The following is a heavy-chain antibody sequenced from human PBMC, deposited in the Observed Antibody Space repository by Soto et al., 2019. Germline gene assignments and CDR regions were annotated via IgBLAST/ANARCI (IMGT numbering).Heavy chain of an antibody. CDR3: AALNQYNWNYWGANGMDV. Sequence: GGSLRLSCAASGFTFSSYAMSWVRQAPGKGLEWVSAISGSGGSTYYADSVKGRFTISRDNSKNTLYLQMNSLRAEDTAVYYCAALNQYNWNYWGANGMDVWGQGTTVTVSS. CDR2: ISGSGGST. J-gene: IGHJ6*02. D-gene: IGHD1-7*01. V-gene: IGHV3-23*01. CDR1: GFTFSSYA.